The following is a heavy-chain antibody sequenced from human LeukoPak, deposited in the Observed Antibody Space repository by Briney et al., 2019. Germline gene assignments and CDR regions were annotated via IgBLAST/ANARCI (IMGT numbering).Heavy chain of an antibody. Sequence: PGGSLRLSCAASGFTFSSYAMSWVRQAPEKGLEWVSTLSGSGDSTYYADSVKGRFTISRDNSKNTLFLEMNRLRAEDTAIYYCAKEAYYDILSGSEAEGFMDVWGKGTAVIVSS. J-gene: IGHJ6*03. CDR2: LSGSGDST. V-gene: IGHV3-23*01. CDR3: AKEAYYDILSGSEAEGFMDV. CDR1: GFTFSSYA. D-gene: IGHD3-9*01.